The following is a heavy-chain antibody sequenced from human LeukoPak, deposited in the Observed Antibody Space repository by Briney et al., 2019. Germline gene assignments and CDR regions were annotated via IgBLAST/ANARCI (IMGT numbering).Heavy chain of an antibody. CDR1: GGSISVYY. CDR2: IYYSGNT. J-gene: IGHJ5*02. D-gene: IGHD2-15*01. Sequence: SETLSLTCTVSGGSISVYYWSWIRQPPGKGLEWIAYIYYSGNTNYNPSLKSRVTISVDTSKNQFSLKLSSVTAADTAVYYCARTYYCSGGSCYSGDNWFDPWGQGTLVTVSS. V-gene: IGHV4-59*01. CDR3: ARTYYCSGGSCYSGDNWFDP.